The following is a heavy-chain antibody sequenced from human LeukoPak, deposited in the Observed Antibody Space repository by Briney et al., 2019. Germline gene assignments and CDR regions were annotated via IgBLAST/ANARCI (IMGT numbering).Heavy chain of an antibody. Sequence: ASVKVSCKVSGYTLTELSMHWVRQAHGKGLEWMGGFDPEDGETIYAQKFQGRVTMTEDTSTDTAYMELSSLRSEDTAVYYCANVDTAMVPIRYWGQGTLVTVSS. CDR2: FDPEDGET. V-gene: IGHV1-24*01. D-gene: IGHD5-18*01. CDR3: ANVDTAMVPIRY. CDR1: GYTLTELS. J-gene: IGHJ4*02.